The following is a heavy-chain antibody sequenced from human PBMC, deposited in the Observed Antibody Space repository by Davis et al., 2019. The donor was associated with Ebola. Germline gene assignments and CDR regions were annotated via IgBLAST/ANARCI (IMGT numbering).Heavy chain of an antibody. CDR3: ARGGGLL. CDR1: GFTFRLYG. D-gene: IGHD2-15*01. J-gene: IGHJ3*01. CDR2: IKQDGSEK. Sequence: GGSLRLSCAASGFTFRLYGMHWVRQAPGKGLEWVANIKQDGSEKYYVDSVKGRFTISRDNAKNSLYLQMNSLRAEDTAVYYCARGGGLLWGQGTMVTVSS. V-gene: IGHV3-7*01.